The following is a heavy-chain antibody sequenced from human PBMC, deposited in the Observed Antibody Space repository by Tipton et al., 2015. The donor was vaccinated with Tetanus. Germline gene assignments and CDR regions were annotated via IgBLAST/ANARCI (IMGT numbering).Heavy chain of an antibody. V-gene: IGHV4-34*01. J-gene: IGHJ5*02. CDR3: ARGVATNSYYYGSGSYKGTNWFDP. CDR1: GGSFSGYY. Sequence: LRLSCAVYGGSFSGYYWSWIRQPPGKGLEWIGEINHSGSTNYNPSLKSRVTISVDTPKNQFSLKLSSVTAADTAVYYCARGVATNSYYYGSGSYKGTNWFDPWGQGTLVTVSS. D-gene: IGHD3-10*01. CDR2: INHSGST.